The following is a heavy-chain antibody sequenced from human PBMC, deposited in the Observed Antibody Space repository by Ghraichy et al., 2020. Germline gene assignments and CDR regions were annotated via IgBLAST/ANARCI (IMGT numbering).Heavy chain of an antibody. CDR1: GGSFSGYY. V-gene: IGHV4-34*01. D-gene: IGHD1-26*01. J-gene: IGHJ5*02. CDR2: INHSGST. CDR3: ARSSGRRYNWFDP. Sequence: SETLSLTCAVYGGSFSGYYWSWIRQPPGKGLEWIGEINHSGSTNYNPSLKSRVTISVDTSKNQFSLKLSSVTAADTAVYYCARSSGRRYNWFDPWGQGTLVTVSS.